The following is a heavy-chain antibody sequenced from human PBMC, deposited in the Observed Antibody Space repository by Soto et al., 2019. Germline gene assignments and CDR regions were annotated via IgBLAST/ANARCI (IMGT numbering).Heavy chain of an antibody. Sequence: EVHVVESGGQLAQPGGSLRLSCTGSGFTFEDYAMHWVRQDPVKGLEWVASISWDGGKIGYADSVKGRFTISRDNAKNSLYVQMDSLRADDTALYFCAKDKSNEELSVYFYNGLDAWGQGTTVTVS. CDR2: ISWDGGKI. CDR3: AKDKSNEELSVYFYNGLDA. V-gene: IGHV3-9*01. J-gene: IGHJ6*02. CDR1: GFTFEDYA. D-gene: IGHD3-9*01.